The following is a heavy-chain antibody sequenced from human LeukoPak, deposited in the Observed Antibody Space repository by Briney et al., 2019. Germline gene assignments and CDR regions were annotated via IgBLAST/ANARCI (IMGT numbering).Heavy chain of an antibody. CDR3: AKIPQGDPEWEGRDAFDI. CDR2: IRYDGSNK. J-gene: IGHJ3*02. V-gene: IGHV3-30*02. D-gene: IGHD1-26*01. Sequence: GGSLRLSCAASGFSFSSYGMHWVRKAPGKGLEWVAFIRYDGSNKYYADSVKGRFTMSRDNSKNTVYLQMNSLRAEDTAVYYCAKIPQGDPEWEGRDAFDIWGQGTMVTVSS. CDR1: GFSFSSYG.